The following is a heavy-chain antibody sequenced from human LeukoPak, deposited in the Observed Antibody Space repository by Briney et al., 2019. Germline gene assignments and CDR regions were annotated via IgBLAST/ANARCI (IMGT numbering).Heavy chain of an antibody. CDR2: ISYDGSKK. CDR1: GFTFSSYA. V-gene: IGHV3-30-3*01. CDR3: ARGGDFWSGYKTHEYGLDV. Sequence: GGSLRLSCAASGFTFSSYAMHWIRQAPGKGLEWVAVISYDGSKKYHADSVKGRFTISRDNSNKMQYLEMDSLRADDTAVYYCARGGDFWSGYKTHEYGLDVWGQGTTVTVSS. J-gene: IGHJ6*02. D-gene: IGHD3-3*01.